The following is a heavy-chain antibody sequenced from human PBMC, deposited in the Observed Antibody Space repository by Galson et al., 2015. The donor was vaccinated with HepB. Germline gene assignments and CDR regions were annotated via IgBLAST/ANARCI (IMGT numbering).Heavy chain of an antibody. V-gene: IGHV4-34*01. CDR1: GGSFSGYY. CDR3: ARGIYYCSGGSCYSGWLDP. Sequence: SETLSLTCAVYGGSFSGYYWSWIRQPPGKGLEWIGEINHSGSTNYNPSLKSRVTISVDTSKNQFSLKLSSVTAADTAVYYCARGIYYCSGGSCYSGWLDPWGQGTLVTVSS. CDR2: INHSGST. J-gene: IGHJ5*02. D-gene: IGHD2-15*01.